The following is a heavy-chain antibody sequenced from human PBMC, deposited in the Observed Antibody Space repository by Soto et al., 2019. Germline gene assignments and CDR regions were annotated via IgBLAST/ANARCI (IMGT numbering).Heavy chain of an antibody. D-gene: IGHD1-26*01. Sequence: QVQLVQSGAEVKKPGSSVKVSCKACGGTFSSYAISWVRQAPGQGLEWIGGIIPIFGTADYAQKFQGRVTITADESTSTAYMELSSLRSEDTAVYYCASHSGSSPEGRYYYGMDVWGQGTTVTVSS. CDR2: IIPIFGTA. CDR3: ASHSGSSPEGRYYYGMDV. CDR1: GGTFSSYA. J-gene: IGHJ6*02. V-gene: IGHV1-69*12.